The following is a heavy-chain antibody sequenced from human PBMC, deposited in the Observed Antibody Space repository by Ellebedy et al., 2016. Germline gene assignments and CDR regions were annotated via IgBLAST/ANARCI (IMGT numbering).Heavy chain of an antibody. CDR2: IYDSGNT. CDR3: ARSLGAIDF. J-gene: IGHJ3*01. D-gene: IGHD3-16*01. Sequence: SETLSLTCAVSGTSIRSSYWSWIRQPPGKGLEWIGCIYDSGNTNYNPSLKSRVTISLDTSKKQFSLKLISVTAADTAVYYCARSLGAIDFWGQGTMLTVSS. V-gene: IGHV4-59*13. CDR1: GTSIRSSY.